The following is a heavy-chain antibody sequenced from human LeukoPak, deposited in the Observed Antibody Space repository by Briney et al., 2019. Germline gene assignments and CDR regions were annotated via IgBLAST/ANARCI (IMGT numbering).Heavy chain of an antibody. CDR1: GYTFTGYY. CDR3: AIESDYSNYVADY. CDR2: INPNSGGT. J-gene: IGHJ4*02. V-gene: IGHV1-2*02. Sequence: ASVKVSCKASGYTFTGYYMHCVRQAPGQGLECMGWINPNSGGTNYAQKFQGRVTMTRDTSISTAYMELSRLRSDDTAVYYCAIESDYSNYVADYWGRGTLVTVSS. D-gene: IGHD4-11*01.